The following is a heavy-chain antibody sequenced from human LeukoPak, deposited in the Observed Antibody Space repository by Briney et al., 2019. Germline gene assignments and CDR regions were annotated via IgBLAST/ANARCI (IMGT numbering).Heavy chain of an antibody. CDR2: ISYDGSHK. V-gene: IGHV3-30*18. Sequence: GGSLRLSCAVSGFTFTSHVHWVRQSPGKGLEWVAVISYDGSHKYYSDSVEGRFTISRDSSKHTVYLQVNSLRTEDTAVYYCAKDGDSPNYWYFDLWGRGTLVTVSS. J-gene: IGHJ2*01. CDR3: AKDGDSPNYWYFDL. CDR1: GFTFTSHV. D-gene: IGHD3-22*01.